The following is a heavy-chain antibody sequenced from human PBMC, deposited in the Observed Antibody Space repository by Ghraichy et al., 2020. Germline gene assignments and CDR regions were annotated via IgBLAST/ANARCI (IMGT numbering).Heavy chain of an antibody. CDR2: ISGSGGST. V-gene: IGHV3-23*01. Sequence: LSLTCAASGFTFSSYAMSWVRQAPGKGLEWVSAISGSGGSTYYADSVKGRFTISRDNAKNSLYLQMSSLRDEDTAVYYCTRDSNFDYWGQGTLVTVSS. CDR3: TRDSNFDY. CDR1: GFTFSSYA. D-gene: IGHD2/OR15-2a*01. J-gene: IGHJ4*02.